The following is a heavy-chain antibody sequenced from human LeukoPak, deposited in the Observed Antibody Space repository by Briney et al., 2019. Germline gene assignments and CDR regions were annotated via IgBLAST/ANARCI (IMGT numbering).Heavy chain of an antibody. V-gene: IGHV4-61*02. CDR1: GGSISSSSYY. J-gene: IGHJ4*02. D-gene: IGHD6-13*01. CDR3: ARGSSWYEVRFDY. Sequence: SETLSLTCTVSGGSISSSSYYWSWIRQPAGKGLEWIGRISGSGSADYNPSLKSRVTMSVDKSKNQFSLKLSSVTAADTAVYYCARGSSWYEVRFDYWGQGTLVTVSS. CDR2: ISGSGSA.